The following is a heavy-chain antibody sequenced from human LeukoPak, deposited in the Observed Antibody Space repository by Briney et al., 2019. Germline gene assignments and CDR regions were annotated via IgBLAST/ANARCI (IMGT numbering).Heavy chain of an antibody. D-gene: IGHD1-26*01. CDR3: TTDTRIVGATGFDY. J-gene: IGHJ4*02. CDR1: GFTVSSNY. CDR2: IYSGGST. V-gene: IGHV3-53*01. Sequence: GGSLRLSCAASGFTVSSNYMSWVRQAPGKGLEWVSVIYSGGSTYYADSVKGRFTISRDNSKNTLYLQMNSLKTEDTGVYYCTTDTRIVGATGFDYWGQGTLVTVSS.